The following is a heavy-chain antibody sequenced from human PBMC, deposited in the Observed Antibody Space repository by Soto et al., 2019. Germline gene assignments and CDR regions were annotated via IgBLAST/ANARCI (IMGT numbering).Heavy chain of an antibody. J-gene: IGHJ5*02. D-gene: IGHD6-6*01. Sequence: PGGCLRLSCAASGFTFSSYSMNWVRPAPEKGLEWVSYISSSSSTIYYADSVKGRFTISRDNAKNSLYLQMNSLRAEDTAVYYCASTQISSIAAGWFDTWGQGTLVTVSS. V-gene: IGHV3-48*01. CDR1: GFTFSSYS. CDR2: ISSSSSTI. CDR3: ASTQISSIAAGWFDT.